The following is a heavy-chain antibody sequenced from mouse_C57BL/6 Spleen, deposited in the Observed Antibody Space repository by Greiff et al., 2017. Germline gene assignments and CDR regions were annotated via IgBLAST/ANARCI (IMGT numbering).Heavy chain of an antibody. CDR3: ARDWGHYYAMDY. J-gene: IGHJ4*01. V-gene: IGHV1-4*01. Sequence: VQLQESGAELARPGASVKMSCKASGYTFTSYTMHWVKQRPGQGLEWIGYINPSSSYTKYNQKFKDKATLTEDKYSSPAYMQLRSLTSEDSAVYYCARDWGHYYAMDYWGQGTSVTVSS. CDR1: GYTFTSYT. CDR2: INPSSSYT. D-gene: IGHD4-1*01.